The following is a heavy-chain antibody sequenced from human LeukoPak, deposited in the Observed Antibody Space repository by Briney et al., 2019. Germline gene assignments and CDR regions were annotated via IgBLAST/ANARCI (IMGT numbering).Heavy chain of an antibody. D-gene: IGHD6-19*01. CDR3: AKEGGSGWPWTYDY. CDR2: ISYDGSNK. CDR1: GFTFSSYG. V-gene: IGHV3-30*18. J-gene: IGHJ4*02. Sequence: GGSLRVSCAASGFTFSSYGMHWVRQAPGKGLEWVAIISYDGSNKYYADSVQGRFTISRDNSKNTLYLQMNSLRAEATAVYYCAKEGGSGWPWTYDYWGQGTLVTVSS.